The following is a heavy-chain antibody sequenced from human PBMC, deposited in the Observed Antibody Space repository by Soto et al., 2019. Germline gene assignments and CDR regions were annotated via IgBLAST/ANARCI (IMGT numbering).Heavy chain of an antibody. CDR1: GGTFSIYT. D-gene: IGHD5-12*01. V-gene: IGHV1-69*02. CDR3: ARAGDSGYDYGEGGYYGMDV. J-gene: IGHJ6*02. Sequence: SVKVSCKASGGTFSIYTISWVRQAPGQGLEWMGRIIPILGIANYAQKFQGRVTITADKSTSTAYMELSSLRSEDTAVYYCARAGDSGYDYGEGGYYGMDVWGQGTTVTVSS. CDR2: IIPILGIA.